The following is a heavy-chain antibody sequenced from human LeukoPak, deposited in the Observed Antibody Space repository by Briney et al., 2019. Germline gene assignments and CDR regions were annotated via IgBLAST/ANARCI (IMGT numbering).Heavy chain of an antibody. J-gene: IGHJ6*03. D-gene: IGHD2-2*01. CDR1: GFTFSSYA. V-gene: IGHV3-23*01. CDR3: AKDRSSKHYYYYYYMDG. Sequence: PGGSLRLSCAASGFTFSSYAMSWVRQAPGKGLEWVSAISGSGGSTYYADSVKGRFTISRDNSKNTLYLQMNSLRVEDTAVYYCAKDRSSKHYYYYYYMDGGGKGTTVTVSS. CDR2: ISGSGGST.